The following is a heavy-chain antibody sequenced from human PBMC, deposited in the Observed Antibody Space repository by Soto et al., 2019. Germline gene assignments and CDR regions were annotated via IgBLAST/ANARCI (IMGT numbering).Heavy chain of an antibody. Sequence: EVQLVESGGGLVQPDRSLRLSCAASGFTFDDYAMHWVRQAPGKGLEWVSGISWNSGNLDYAASVKGRFTISRDNAKNSLYLQMDSLRPEDTALYYCAKDKSTGEYSYYRYMDVWGKGTTVTVSS. CDR1: GFTFDDYA. D-gene: IGHD4-17*01. J-gene: IGHJ6*03. V-gene: IGHV3-9*01. CDR2: ISWNSGNL. CDR3: AKDKSTGEYSYYRYMDV.